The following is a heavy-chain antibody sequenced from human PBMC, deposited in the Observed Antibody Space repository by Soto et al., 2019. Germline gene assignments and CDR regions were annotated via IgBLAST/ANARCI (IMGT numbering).Heavy chain of an antibody. CDR3: ARQSGYYGFFDF. J-gene: IGHJ4*02. D-gene: IGHD3-3*01. CDR1: GGSISGYF. CDR2: IFYRGST. V-gene: IGHV4-59*01. Sequence: SETLSLTCTVSGGSISGYFWSWVRQPPGRELESIGYIFYRGSTIYNPSLNGRVTMSVDTSKNQFSLRLISVTAADTAVYYCARQSGYYGFFDFWGQGTLVTVSS.